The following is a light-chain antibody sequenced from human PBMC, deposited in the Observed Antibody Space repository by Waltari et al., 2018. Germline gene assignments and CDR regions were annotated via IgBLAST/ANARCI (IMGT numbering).Light chain of an antibody. J-gene: IGLJ2*01. Sequence: QSALTQPPSASGSPGQSVTISCTGTSSDVGAYNHVSWYQHHPGKGPKPLIYAVDNRPPGVPDRFTGANAGTPTSLTVSGLQAGDEADYYCSSYAGNHKLVFGGGTELAVL. V-gene: IGLV2-8*01. CDR3: SSYAGNHKLV. CDR2: AVD. CDR1: SSDVGAYNH.